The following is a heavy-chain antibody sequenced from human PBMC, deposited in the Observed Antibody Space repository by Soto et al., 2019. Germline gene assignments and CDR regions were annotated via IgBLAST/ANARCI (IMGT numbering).Heavy chain of an antibody. CDR2: ISGSTGKT. D-gene: IGHD3-10*01. Sequence: PGGSLRLSCAASGFTFRTYAMSWVRQAPGKGLEWVSVISGSTGKTYYADSVKGRFTISRDNSKNTQSLQMNSLRGEDTAVYFCAKNRGSGSPYYYNMEVWGQGTMVTVSS. V-gene: IGHV3-23*01. CDR3: AKNRGSGSPYYYNMEV. J-gene: IGHJ6*02. CDR1: GFTFRTYA.